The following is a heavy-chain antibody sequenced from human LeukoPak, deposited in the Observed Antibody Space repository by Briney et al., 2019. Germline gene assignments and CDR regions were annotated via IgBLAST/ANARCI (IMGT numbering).Heavy chain of an antibody. CDR3: ARPAALGYCSSTSCSTRGYFQH. Sequence: SETLSLTCAVYGGSFSGYYWSWIRQPPGKGLEWIGEINHSGSTNYNPSLKSRVTISVDTSKNQFSLKLSSVTAADTAVYYCARPAALGYCSSTSCSTRGYFQHWGQGTLVTVSS. D-gene: IGHD2-2*01. CDR1: GGSFSGYY. J-gene: IGHJ1*01. CDR2: INHSGST. V-gene: IGHV4-34*01.